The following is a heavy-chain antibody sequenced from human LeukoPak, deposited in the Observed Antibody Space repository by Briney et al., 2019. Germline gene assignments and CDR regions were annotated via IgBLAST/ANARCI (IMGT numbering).Heavy chain of an antibody. D-gene: IGHD1-26*01. CDR3: AKALVGAKPRHAIYYFDY. CDR1: GFTFSSYG. J-gene: IGHJ4*02. CDR2: ISGSGGST. V-gene: IGHV3-23*01. Sequence: SGGSLRLSCAASGFTFSSYGMSWVRQAPGKGLEWVSAISGSGGSTYYADSVKGRFTISRDNSKNTLYLQMNSLRAEDTAVYYCAKALVGAKPRHAIYYFDYWGQGTLVTVSS.